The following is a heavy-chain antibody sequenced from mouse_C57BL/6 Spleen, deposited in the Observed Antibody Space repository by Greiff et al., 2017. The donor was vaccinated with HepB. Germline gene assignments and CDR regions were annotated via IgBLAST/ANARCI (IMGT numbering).Heavy chain of an antibody. CDR2: ISSGGDYI. Sequence: EVQGVESGEGLVKPGGSLKLSCAASGFTFSSYAMSWVRQTPEKRLEWVAYISSGGDYIYYADTVKGRFTISRDNARNTLYLQMSSLKSEDTAMYYCTRAGYDLFAYWGQGTLVTVSA. D-gene: IGHD2-2*01. CDR1: GFTFSSYA. J-gene: IGHJ3*01. CDR3: TRAGYDLFAY. V-gene: IGHV5-9-1*02.